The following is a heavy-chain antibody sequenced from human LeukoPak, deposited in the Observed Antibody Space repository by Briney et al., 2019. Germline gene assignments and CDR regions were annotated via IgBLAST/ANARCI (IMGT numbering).Heavy chain of an antibody. CDR3: VRWGYYSNYDY. V-gene: IGHV3-64*01. CDR2: MSSNGGST. J-gene: IGHJ4*02. CDR1: GFTFSIFA. Sequence: GGSLRLSCAASGFTFSIFAMHWVRQAPGKQLEYVSAMSSNGGSTYYANSVKGRFTISRDNSKNTLHLQMGSLRPEDMAVYYCVRWGYYSNYDYWGQGTLVTVSS. D-gene: IGHD4-11*01.